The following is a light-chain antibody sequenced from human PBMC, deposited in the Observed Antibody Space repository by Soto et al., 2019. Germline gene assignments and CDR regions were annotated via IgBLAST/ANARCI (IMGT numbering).Light chain of an antibody. CDR3: QQYGRSPWT. CDR2: GAS. CDR1: QSVSSSY. J-gene: IGKJ1*01. Sequence: EIVLTQSPGTLCLSPGDRATLPCRASQSVSSSYLAWYQQKHGQAPRLLIYGASSRATGIPDRFSGSGAGTDFSLTISRLEPEDFAVYYCQQYGRSPWTFGQGTKVDIK. V-gene: IGKV3-20*01.